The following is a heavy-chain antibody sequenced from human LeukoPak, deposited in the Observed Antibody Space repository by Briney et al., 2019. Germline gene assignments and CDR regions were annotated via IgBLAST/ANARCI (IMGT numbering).Heavy chain of an antibody. D-gene: IGHD3-22*01. CDR1: GGSISSYY. Sequence: SETLSLTCTVSGGSISSYYWSWIRQPPGKGLEWIGYIYYSGSTNYNPSLKSRVTISVDTSKNQFSLNLTSVTAADTAVYYCARRSGVLDSRDYRYHFDFWGQGTLVTVSS. V-gene: IGHV4-59*01. CDR2: IYYSGST. J-gene: IGHJ4*02. CDR3: ARRSGVLDSRDYRYHFDF.